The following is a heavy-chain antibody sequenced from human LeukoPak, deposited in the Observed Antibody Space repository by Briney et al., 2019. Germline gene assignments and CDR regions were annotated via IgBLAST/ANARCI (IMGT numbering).Heavy chain of an antibody. Sequence: SVKVSCKASGGTFSSYAISWVRQAPGQGLEWMGGIIPIFGTANYAQKFQGRVTITADESTSTAYMELSSLRSEDTAVYYCARGFYDSSGYYIPGPFDYWGQGTLVTVSS. D-gene: IGHD3-22*01. CDR1: GGTFSSYA. J-gene: IGHJ4*02. CDR3: ARGFYDSSGYYIPGPFDY. V-gene: IGHV1-69*01. CDR2: IIPIFGTA.